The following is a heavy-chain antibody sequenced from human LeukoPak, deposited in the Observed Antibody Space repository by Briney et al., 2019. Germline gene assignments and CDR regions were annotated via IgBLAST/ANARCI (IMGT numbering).Heavy chain of an antibody. CDR3: ARDFLRSYYNY. Sequence: GGSLRLSCAASGFTFTTYWMSWVRQAPGKGLEWVANINQDGSEKYFVDSVKGRFTISRDNAKNSLYLQMNSLRAGDTAVYYCARDFLRSYYNYWGQGTLVTVSS. CDR2: INQDGSEK. J-gene: IGHJ4*02. V-gene: IGHV3-7*01. D-gene: IGHD1-26*01. CDR1: GFTFTTYW.